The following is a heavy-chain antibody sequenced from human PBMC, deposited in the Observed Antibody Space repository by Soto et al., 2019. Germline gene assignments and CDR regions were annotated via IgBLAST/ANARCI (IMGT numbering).Heavy chain of an antibody. Sequence: PETLSLTCTVSGGSISSYYWSWIRQPPGKGLEWIGYIYYSGSTNYNPSLKSRVTISVDTSKNQFSLKLSSVTAADTAVYYCARGEARGLTYYDFWSGSKGYYYYGMDVWGQGTTVTVSS. D-gene: IGHD3-3*01. CDR2: IYYSGST. CDR1: GGSISSYY. CDR3: ARGEARGLTYYDFWSGSKGYYYYGMDV. V-gene: IGHV4-59*01. J-gene: IGHJ6*02.